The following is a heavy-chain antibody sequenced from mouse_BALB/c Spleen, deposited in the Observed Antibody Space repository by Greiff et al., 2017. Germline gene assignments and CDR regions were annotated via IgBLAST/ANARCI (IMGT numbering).Heavy chain of an antibody. V-gene: IGHV5-17*02. D-gene: IGHD3-1*01. Sequence: EVNLVESGGGLVQPGGSRKLSCAASGFTFSSFGMHWVRQAPEKGLEWVAYISSGSSTIYYADTVKGRFTISRDNPKNTLFLQMTSLRSEDTAMYYCARSGLRDYAMDYWGQGTSVTVSS. J-gene: IGHJ4*01. CDR3: ARSGLRDYAMDY. CDR1: GFTFSSFG. CDR2: ISSGSSTI.